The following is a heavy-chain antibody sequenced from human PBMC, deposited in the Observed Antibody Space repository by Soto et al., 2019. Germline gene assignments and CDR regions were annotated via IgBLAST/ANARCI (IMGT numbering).Heavy chain of an antibody. J-gene: IGHJ6*02. CDR3: ARRDYGDPGYGMDV. V-gene: IGHV4-39*01. CDR1: GGSISSSSYY. CDR2: IYYSGST. Sequence: SSETLSLTCTVSGGSISSSSYYWGWIRQPPGKGLEWIGSIYYSGSTYYNPSLKSRVTISVDTSKNQSSLKLSSVTAADTAVYYCARRDYGDPGYGMDVWGQGTTVTVS. D-gene: IGHD4-17*01.